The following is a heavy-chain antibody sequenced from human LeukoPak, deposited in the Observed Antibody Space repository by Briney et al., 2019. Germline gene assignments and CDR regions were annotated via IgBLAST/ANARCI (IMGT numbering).Heavy chain of an antibody. CDR3: ARDGDGVNSSPFDY. D-gene: IGHD6-19*01. Sequence: PSETLSLTCTVSGGSISSGSYYWSWIRQPAGKGLEWIGRIYTSGSTNYNPSLKSRVTISVDTSKNQFSLKLSSVTAADTAVYYCARDGDGVNSSPFDYWGQGTLVTVSS. J-gene: IGHJ4*02. CDR1: GGSISSGSYY. V-gene: IGHV4-61*02. CDR2: IYTSGST.